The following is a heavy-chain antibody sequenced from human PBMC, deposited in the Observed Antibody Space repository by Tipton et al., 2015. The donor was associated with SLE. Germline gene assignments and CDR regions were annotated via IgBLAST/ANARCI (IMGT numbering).Heavy chain of an antibody. CDR2: IHGGGGDR. Sequence: GSLRLSCAVSGFTFSDFAMSWVRQAPGKGLEWVSSIHGGGGDRYYADSVKGRFTISRDDSKSTLYLQMSSLRAEDVAVYYCAKDPVARNGLFDGFDIWGQGTIVTVSS. D-gene: IGHD6-19*01. CDR3: AKDPVARNGLFDGFDI. CDR1: GFTFSDFA. V-gene: IGHV3-23*01. J-gene: IGHJ3*02.